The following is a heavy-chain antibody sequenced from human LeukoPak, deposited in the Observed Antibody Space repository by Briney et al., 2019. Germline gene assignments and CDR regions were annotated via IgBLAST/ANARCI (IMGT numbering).Heavy chain of an antibody. D-gene: IGHD5/OR15-5a*01. Sequence: SETLSLTCTVSGGSISPYYWSFIRQPAGKGLEWIGRISTSGSSKYNPSLESRVTMSVDTSKNQFSLKVASVTAADTAMYYSARDRVSWYYFDYWGQGTLLTVSS. CDR2: ISTSGSS. CDR1: GGSISPYY. V-gene: IGHV4-4*07. CDR3: ARDRVSWYYFDY. J-gene: IGHJ4*02.